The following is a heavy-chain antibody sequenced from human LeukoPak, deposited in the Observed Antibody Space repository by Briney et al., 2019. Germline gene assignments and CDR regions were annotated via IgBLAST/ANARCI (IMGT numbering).Heavy chain of an antibody. V-gene: IGHV4-30-4*01. CDR1: GGSISSCDYY. J-gene: IGHJ5*02. CDR2: IYYSGST. D-gene: IGHD3-10*01. CDR3: ASLGRMVRGVTS. Sequence: PSETLSLTCTVSGGSISSCDYYWSWIRQPPGKGLEWIGYIYYSGSTYYNPSLKSLVTISVDTSKNQFSLKLSSVTAADTAVYYCASLGRMVRGVTSWGQGTLVTVSS.